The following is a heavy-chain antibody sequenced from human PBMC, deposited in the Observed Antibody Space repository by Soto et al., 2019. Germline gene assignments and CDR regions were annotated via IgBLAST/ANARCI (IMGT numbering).Heavy chain of an antibody. Sequence: QVQLVESGGGVVQPGRSLRLSCAASGFTFSSYAMHWVRQAPGKGLEWVAVISYDGSNKYYADSVKGRFTISRDNSKNTLYLQMNSLRAEDTAVYYCARGSIWIPDREYCSSTSCRPYYYYYGMDVWGQGTTVTVSS. V-gene: IGHV3-30-3*01. J-gene: IGHJ6*02. CDR1: GFTFSSYA. CDR3: ARGSIWIPDREYCSSTSCRPYYYYYGMDV. D-gene: IGHD2-2*01. CDR2: ISYDGSNK.